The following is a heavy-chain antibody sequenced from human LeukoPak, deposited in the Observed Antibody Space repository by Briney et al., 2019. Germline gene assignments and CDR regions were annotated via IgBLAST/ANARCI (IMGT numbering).Heavy chain of an antibody. D-gene: IGHD2-15*01. Sequence: GGSLRLSCAASGFTFSSCAMSWARQAPGKGLEWVSAISGSGGSTYYADSVKGRFTISRDNSKNTLYLQMNSLRAEDTAVYYCAKGGYYYYGMDVWGQGTTVTVSS. V-gene: IGHV3-23*01. CDR2: ISGSGGST. CDR3: AKGGYYYYGMDV. CDR1: GFTFSSCA. J-gene: IGHJ6*02.